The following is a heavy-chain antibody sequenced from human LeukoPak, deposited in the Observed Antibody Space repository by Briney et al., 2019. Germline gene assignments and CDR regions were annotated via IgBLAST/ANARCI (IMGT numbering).Heavy chain of an antibody. D-gene: IGHD3-22*01. J-gene: IGHJ4*02. V-gene: IGHV4-59*12. CDR1: GGSISSYY. Sequence: PSETLSLTCTVSGGSISSYYWSWIRQPPGKGLEWIGYIYYSGSTNYNPSLKSRVTISVDTSKNQFSLKLSSVTAADTAVYYCASTFRVISGYYFDYWGQGTLVTVSS. CDR3: ASTFRVISGYYFDY. CDR2: IYYSGST.